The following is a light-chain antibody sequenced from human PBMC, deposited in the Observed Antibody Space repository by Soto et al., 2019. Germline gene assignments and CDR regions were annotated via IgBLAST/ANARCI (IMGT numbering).Light chain of an antibody. CDR2: LDSDGSH. CDR1: SGHSSYA. J-gene: IGLJ2*01. CDR3: QTWGTGSHVV. Sequence: QPVLTQSPSASASLGASVKLTCTLSSGHSSYAIAWHQQQPEKGPRYLMKLDSDGSHTKGDAIPDRFSGSSSGAERYLTISRLQSEDEADYYCQTWGTGSHVVFGGGTQLTVL. V-gene: IGLV4-69*01.